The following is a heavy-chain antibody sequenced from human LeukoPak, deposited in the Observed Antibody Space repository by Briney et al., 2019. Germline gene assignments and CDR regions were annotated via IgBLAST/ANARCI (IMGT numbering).Heavy chain of an antibody. CDR2: ISGSGGST. V-gene: IGHV3-23*01. D-gene: IGHD5-18*01. Sequence: GGSLRLSCAASGFTFSSYAMSWVRQAPGKGLEWVSAISGSGGSTYYADSVKGRFTISRDNSKNTLYLQMNSLRVEDTAVYYCAKDRIQLWLRGAFDIWGQGTMVTVSS. CDR3: AKDRIQLWLRGAFDI. CDR1: GFTFSSYA. J-gene: IGHJ3*02.